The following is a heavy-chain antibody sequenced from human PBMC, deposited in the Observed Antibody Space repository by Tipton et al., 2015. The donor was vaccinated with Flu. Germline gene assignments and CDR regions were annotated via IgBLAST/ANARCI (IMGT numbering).Heavy chain of an antibody. D-gene: IGHD3-22*01. J-gene: IGHJ3*01. CDR2: IYYSGNT. CDR1: GGSIRSSSYY. Sequence: TLSLTCTVSGGSIRSSSYYWGWIRQPPGKGLEWIGRIYYSGNTYYNPSLKSRVTISVDTSKNQFSPKLSSVTAADTAVYYCARDGFITMIIVVTPGAFVFWGQGTVVTVA. V-gene: IGHV4-39*07. CDR3: ARDGFITMIIVVTPGAFVF.